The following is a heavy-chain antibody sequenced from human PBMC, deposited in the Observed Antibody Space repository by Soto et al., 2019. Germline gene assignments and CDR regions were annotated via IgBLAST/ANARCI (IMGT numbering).Heavy chain of an antibody. CDR3: VRSGGSSSWYR. V-gene: IGHV4-61*01. CDR1: GGSVSSGSYY. CDR2: IYYSGST. Sequence: SETLSLTCTVSGGSVSSGSYYWSWIRQPPGKGLEWIGYIYYSGSTNYNPSLKSRVTISVDTSKNQFSLKLSSVTAADTAVYYCVRSGGSSSWYRWGQGTLVTVSS. D-gene: IGHD6-13*01. J-gene: IGHJ4*02.